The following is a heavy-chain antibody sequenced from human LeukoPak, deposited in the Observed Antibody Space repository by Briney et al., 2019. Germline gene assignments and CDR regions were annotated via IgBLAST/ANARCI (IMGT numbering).Heavy chain of an antibody. V-gene: IGHV1-69*04. Sequence: SVKVSCKASGGTFSSYAISWVRQAPGQGLEWIGRIIPTLGIANYAQKFQGRVTITADKSTSTAYMELSSLRSEDTAVYYCARACSGGSCVYWGQGTLVTVSS. CDR2: IIPTLGIA. D-gene: IGHD2-15*01. J-gene: IGHJ4*02. CDR3: ARACSGGSCVY. CDR1: GGTFSSYA.